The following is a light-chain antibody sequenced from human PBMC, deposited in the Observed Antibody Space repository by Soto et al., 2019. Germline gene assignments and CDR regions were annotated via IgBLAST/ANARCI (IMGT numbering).Light chain of an antibody. Sequence: LTHPASVSWSPGQAMTISCPGTSRDVGGYDYVTWYQLHPGKTPKLLVFEFSNRHSGVSYRFSGSKSGNTASLTISGLQAEDEADYFCSSYSISTAYLFGTGTKVTVL. CDR1: SRDVGGYDY. CDR3: SSYSISTAYL. CDR2: EFS. V-gene: IGLV2-14*01. J-gene: IGLJ1*01.